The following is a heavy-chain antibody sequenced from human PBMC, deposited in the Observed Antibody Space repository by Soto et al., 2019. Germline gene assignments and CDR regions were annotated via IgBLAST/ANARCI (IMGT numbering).Heavy chain of an antibody. CDR1: GYTFSNYG. CDR3: ARGSPCSGGSCYSFFLIYWFDP. Sequence: RPSVKVSCKASGYTFSNYGITWVRQAPGQGLEWMGWISADNGHTNYAQNLQGRVTMTTDPSTSTAYMELRSLRSDDTAVYYCARGSPCSGGSCYSFFLIYWFDPWGQGTLVTVSS. D-gene: IGHD2-15*01. J-gene: IGHJ5*02. V-gene: IGHV1-18*01. CDR2: ISADNGHT.